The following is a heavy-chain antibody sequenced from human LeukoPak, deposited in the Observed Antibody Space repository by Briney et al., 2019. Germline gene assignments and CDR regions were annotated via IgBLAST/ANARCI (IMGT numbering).Heavy chain of an antibody. V-gene: IGHV4-34*01. CDR3: ARGAEEYDFWSGYPFDP. Sequence: SETLSLTCAVYGGSFSGYYWSWIRQPPGKGPEWIGEINHSGSTNYNPSLKSRVTISVDTSKNQFSLKLSSVTAADTAVYYCARGAEEYDFWSGYPFDPWGQGTLVTVSS. CDR1: GGSFSGYY. CDR2: INHSGST. D-gene: IGHD3-3*01. J-gene: IGHJ5*02.